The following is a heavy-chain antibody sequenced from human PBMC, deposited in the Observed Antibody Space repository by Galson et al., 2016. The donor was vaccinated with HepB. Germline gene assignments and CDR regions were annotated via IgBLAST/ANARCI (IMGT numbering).Heavy chain of an antibody. Sequence: SLRLSCAASGFTFSDYYMSWIRQAPGKGLKWVSYISSSSRYTNHADSVKGRFTISRDNAKNSLFLQMNSLRVEDTAVYYCARRNQRGYSGYDAGYYYYGLDVWGQGTTVTVSS. CDR2: ISSSSRYT. J-gene: IGHJ6*02. CDR1: GFTFSDYY. D-gene: IGHD5-12*01. V-gene: IGHV3-11*06. CDR3: ARRNQRGYSGYDAGYYYYGLDV.